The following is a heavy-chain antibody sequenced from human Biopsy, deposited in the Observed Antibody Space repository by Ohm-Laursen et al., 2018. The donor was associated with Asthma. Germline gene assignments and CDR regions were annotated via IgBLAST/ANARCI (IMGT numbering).Heavy chain of an antibody. CDR1: AYTFIGYH. Sequence: ASVKVSCQASAYTFIGYHLHWARQAPGEGLEWMGRINPSGGATIYAQKFQGRVTMTRDTSISTAYMELSRLTSDDTAVYYCARVQKSPGDRWFDPWGQGTLVTVSS. V-gene: IGHV1-2*06. CDR2: INPSGGAT. CDR3: ARVQKSPGDRWFDP. D-gene: IGHD7-27*01. J-gene: IGHJ5*02.